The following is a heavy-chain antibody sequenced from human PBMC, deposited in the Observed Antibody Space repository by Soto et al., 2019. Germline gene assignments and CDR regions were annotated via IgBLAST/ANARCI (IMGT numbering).Heavy chain of an antibody. V-gene: IGHV1-18*01. CDR1: GGTFSSDS. D-gene: IGHD1-26*01. CDR2: ISAYNGNT. J-gene: IGHJ4*02. CDR3: ARDAAVGLFDY. Sequence: GASVKVSCKASGGTFSSDSFSWVRQAPGQRLEWMGWISAYNGNTNYAQKLQGRVTMTTDTSTSTAYMELRSLRSDDTAVYYCARDAAVGLFDYWGQGTLVTVSS.